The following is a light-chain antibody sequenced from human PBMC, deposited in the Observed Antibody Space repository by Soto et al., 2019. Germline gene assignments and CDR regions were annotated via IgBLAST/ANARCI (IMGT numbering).Light chain of an antibody. J-gene: IGLJ1*01. CDR3: CSYAGSRGV. Sequence: QSALTQPSSVSGSPGQSITISCTGSSSDVGRYNLVSWYQQHPGKAPKLMIYEDSKRPSGVSNRFSGSKSGNTASLTISGLQAEDEADYCCCSYAGSRGVFGTGTKVTVL. CDR1: SSDVGRYNL. CDR2: EDS. V-gene: IGLV2-23*01.